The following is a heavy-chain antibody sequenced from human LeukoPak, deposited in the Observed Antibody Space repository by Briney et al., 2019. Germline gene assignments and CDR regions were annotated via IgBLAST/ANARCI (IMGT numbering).Heavy chain of an antibody. CDR3: AKQEGSMVRGVYYYYGMDA. D-gene: IGHD3-10*01. CDR1: GFTFDDYA. CDR2: ISWNSGSI. V-gene: IGHV3-9*01. Sequence: LRLSCAASGFTFDDYAMHWVRRAPGKGLEWVSGISWNSGSIGYADSVKGRFTISRDNAKNSLYLQMNSLRAEDTALYYCAKQEGSMVRGVYYYYGMDAWGQGTTVTVSS. J-gene: IGHJ6*02.